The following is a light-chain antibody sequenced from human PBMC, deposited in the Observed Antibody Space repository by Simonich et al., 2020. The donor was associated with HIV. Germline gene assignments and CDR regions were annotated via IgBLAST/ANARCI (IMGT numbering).Light chain of an antibody. CDR2: GAS. J-gene: IGKJ4*01. V-gene: IGKV3D-20*02. CDR1: QSVSSSY. Sequence: EIVLPQSPGTLSLSPGERATTSCRAIQSVSSSYLTWSQQKPGPAPRLLIYGASSRATGTTARFSGGGSGTDFTLTISSLEPEDFAVYYCQQRSDWPLTFGGGTKVEIE. CDR3: QQRSDWPLT.